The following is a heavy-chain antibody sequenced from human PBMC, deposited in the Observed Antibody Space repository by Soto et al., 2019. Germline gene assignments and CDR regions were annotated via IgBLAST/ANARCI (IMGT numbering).Heavy chain of an antibody. CDR3: ARGNNAGRNWFDP. CDR1: GGSISHYY. Sequence: PSETLSLTCTVSGGSISHYYWSWIRQPAGKGLEWIGRIFTSGSSNYNPSLKSRVTMSVDTSKNQFSLNLRSVTAADTAFYYCARGNNAGRNWFDPWGQGILVTVSS. J-gene: IGHJ5*02. V-gene: IGHV4-4*07. CDR2: IFTSGSS. D-gene: IGHD1-1*01.